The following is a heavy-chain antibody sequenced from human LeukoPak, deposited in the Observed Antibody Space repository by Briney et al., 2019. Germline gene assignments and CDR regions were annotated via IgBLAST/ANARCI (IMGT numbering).Heavy chain of an antibody. CDR2: INPSGGST. Sequence: ASVKVSCKASGYTFTSYYMHWVRQAPGQGLEWMGIINPSGGSTSYAQKFQGRVTMARDMSTSTVYMELSSLRSEDTAVYYCARDHTPSGYYGDWGQGTLVTVSS. CDR1: GYTFTSYY. V-gene: IGHV1-46*01. CDR3: ARDHTPSGYYGD. J-gene: IGHJ4*02. D-gene: IGHD3-22*01.